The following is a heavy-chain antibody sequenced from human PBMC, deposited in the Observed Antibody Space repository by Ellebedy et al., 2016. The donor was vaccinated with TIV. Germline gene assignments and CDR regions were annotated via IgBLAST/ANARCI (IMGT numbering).Heavy chain of an antibody. D-gene: IGHD4-23*01. Sequence: AASVKVSCKASGYTFTSNYMHWVRQAPGQGLEWMGIIDPSSGSTTYAQKFQGRVTMTSATSTNTVYMELRSLRSEDTAVYYCARGRYGGNEWFDPWGQGTLVTVSS. J-gene: IGHJ5*02. CDR2: IDPSSGST. CDR1: GYTFTSNY. V-gene: IGHV1-46*01. CDR3: ARGRYGGNEWFDP.